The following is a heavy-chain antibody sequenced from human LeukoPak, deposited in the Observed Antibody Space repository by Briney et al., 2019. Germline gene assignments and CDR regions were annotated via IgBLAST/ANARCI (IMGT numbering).Heavy chain of an antibody. CDR3: ASSRGGSYSIDY. D-gene: IGHD1-26*01. Sequence: SETLSLTCTVSGGSISSSSYYWGWLRQPPGKGLEWIGSIYYSGSTYYNPSLKSRVTISVDTSKNQFSLKLSSVTAADTAVYYCASSRGGSYSIDYWGQGTLVTVSS. J-gene: IGHJ4*02. CDR1: GGSISSSSYY. V-gene: IGHV4-39*01. CDR2: IYYSGST.